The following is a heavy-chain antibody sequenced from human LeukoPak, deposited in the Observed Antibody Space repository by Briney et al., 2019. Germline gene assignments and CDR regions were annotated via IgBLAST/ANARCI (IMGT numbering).Heavy chain of an antibody. CDR3: ARVWPPITGDAFDI. J-gene: IGHJ3*02. V-gene: IGHV4-30-4*01. D-gene: IGHD1-14*01. CDR1: GGSISSYY. CDR2: IYYSGST. Sequence: PSETLSLTCTVSGGSISSYYWSWIRQPPGKGLEWIGYIYYSGSTYYNPSLKSRVTISVDTSKNQFSLKLSSVTAADTAVYYCARVWPPITGDAFDIWGQGTMVTVSS.